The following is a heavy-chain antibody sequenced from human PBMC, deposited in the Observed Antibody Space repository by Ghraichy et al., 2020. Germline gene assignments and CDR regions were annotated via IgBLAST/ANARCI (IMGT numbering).Heavy chain of an antibody. CDR3: ASHGDFCLDF. V-gene: IGHV3-7*01. Sequence: GGSLRLSCAASGFTFSRHWMTWVRQAPGRGLELLANINQDGSKILYVDSVKGRFTISRDNAKNLLYLQMNSLRAEDAAVYYCASHGDFCLDFWGQGTLVTVSS. D-gene: IGHD7-27*01. J-gene: IGHJ4*02. CDR2: INQDGSKI. CDR1: GFTFSRHW.